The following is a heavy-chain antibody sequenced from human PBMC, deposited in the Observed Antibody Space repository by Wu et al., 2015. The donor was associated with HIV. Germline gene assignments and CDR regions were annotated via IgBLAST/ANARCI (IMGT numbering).Heavy chain of an antibody. V-gene: IGHV1-2*02. J-gene: IGHJ6*03. CDR1: GYTFSDYQ. CDR2: INPNNGDT. D-gene: IGHD4-23*01. CDR3: PEARRPLGGNSTPYYYHYYMDV. Sequence: QVQLVQSGAEMKNPGASVKVSCKTSGYTFSDYQIHWVRQAPGQGLEWLGWINPNNGDTQYAQNFQGGVSLTRDTSISTAYMELTWLTYDDTATIFAPEARRPLGGNSTPYYYHYYMDVWGTRDSGHR.